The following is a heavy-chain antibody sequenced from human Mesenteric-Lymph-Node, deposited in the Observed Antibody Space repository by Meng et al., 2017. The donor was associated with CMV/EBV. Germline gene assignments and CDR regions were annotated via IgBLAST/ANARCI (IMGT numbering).Heavy chain of an antibody. J-gene: IGHJ4*02. D-gene: IGHD2/OR15-2a*01. V-gene: IGHV3-33*01. CDR3: AVEYQLLNVPYLES. CDR1: GFTFSSYG. CDR2: IWYDGSNK. Sequence: GESLKISCAASGFTFSSYGIHWVRQAPGKGLEWVAVIWYDGSNKFYADSVRGRFIISRDNSKNTLFLQMNRLRAEDTAVYYCAVEYQLLNVPYLESWGQGTQVTVSS.